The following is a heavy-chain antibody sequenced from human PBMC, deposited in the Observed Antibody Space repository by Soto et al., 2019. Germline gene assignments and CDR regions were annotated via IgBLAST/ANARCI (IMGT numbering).Heavy chain of an antibody. V-gene: IGHV3-30-3*01. CDR3: ARDRSYDESSGPDY. J-gene: IGHJ4*01. D-gene: IGHD3-22*01. Sequence: QVQLVESGGGVVQPGRSLRLSCAASGFTFSSYAMNWVRQAPGKGLEWVAVISYDGSNKYYADSVKGRFTISRDNSKNTVSLQMNSLRAEDTAVYYCARDRSYDESSGPDYWGHGTLVTVSS. CDR2: ISYDGSNK. CDR1: GFTFSSYA.